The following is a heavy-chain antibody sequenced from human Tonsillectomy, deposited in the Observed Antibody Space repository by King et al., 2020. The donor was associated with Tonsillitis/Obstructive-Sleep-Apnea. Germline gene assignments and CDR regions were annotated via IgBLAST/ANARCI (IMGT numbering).Heavy chain of an antibody. CDR2: ISYDGSNK. CDR1: GFTFSSYA. D-gene: IGHD3-10*01. Sequence: VQLVESGGGVVQPGRSLRLSCAASGFTFSSYAMHWVRQAPGKGLEWVAVISYDGSNKYYADSVKGRFTISRDNSKNTLYLQINSLRAEDTAVYYCAGGPPDPSADHGSGNDWGMDVWGQGTTVTVSS. V-gene: IGHV3-30*04. J-gene: IGHJ6*02. CDR3: AGGPPDPSADHGSGNDWGMDV.